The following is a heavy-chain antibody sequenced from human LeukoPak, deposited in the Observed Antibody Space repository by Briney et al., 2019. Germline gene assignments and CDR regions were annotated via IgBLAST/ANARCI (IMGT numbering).Heavy chain of an antibody. CDR1: GGSISSGGYY. CDR3: ATEENYYGSGSREYYFDY. J-gene: IGHJ4*02. V-gene: IGHV4-31*03. Sequence: SETLSLTCTVSGGSISSGGYYWSWIRQHPGKGLEWIGYIYYSGSTYYNPSLKSRVTISVDTSKNQFSLKLSSVTAAVTAVYYCATEENYYGSGSREYYFDYWGQGTLVTVSS. CDR2: IYYSGST. D-gene: IGHD3-10*01.